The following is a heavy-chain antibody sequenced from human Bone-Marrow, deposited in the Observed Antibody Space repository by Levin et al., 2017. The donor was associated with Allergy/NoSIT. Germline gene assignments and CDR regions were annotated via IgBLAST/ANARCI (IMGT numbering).Heavy chain of an antibody. CDR2: ISYGGNNI. CDR3: ARGTGTTFSYFYMDV. CDR1: GFTFSSFA. D-gene: IGHD1-1*01. Sequence: GESLKISCAASGFTFSSFAIHWVRQAPGKGLEWVAVISYGGNNIYYADSVKGRFTISRDNSKNTLYLQMNSLRTEDTALYYCARGTGTTFSYFYMDVWGKGTTVTVSS. J-gene: IGHJ6*03. V-gene: IGHV3-30-3*01.